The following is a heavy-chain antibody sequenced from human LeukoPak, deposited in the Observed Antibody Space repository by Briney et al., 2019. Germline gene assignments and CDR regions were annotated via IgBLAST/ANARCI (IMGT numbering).Heavy chain of an antibody. V-gene: IGHV4-4*02. CDR2: IYHSGST. CDR3: AHGYSGYGFDY. D-gene: IGHD5-12*01. Sequence: SGTLSLTCAVSGGSISSSNWWSWVRQPPGKGLEWIGEIYHSGSTNYNPSLKGRVTISVDKSKNQFSLKLSSVTAADTAVYYCAHGYSGYGFDYWGQGTLVTVSS. CDR1: GGSISSSNW. J-gene: IGHJ4*02.